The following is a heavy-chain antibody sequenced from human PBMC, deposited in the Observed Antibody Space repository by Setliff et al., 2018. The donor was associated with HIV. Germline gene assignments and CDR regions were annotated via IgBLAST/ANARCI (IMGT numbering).Heavy chain of an antibody. J-gene: IGHJ4*02. V-gene: IGHV1-3*01. CDR1: GYTFTSYA. D-gene: IGHD5-12*01. CDR3: ARAWSTGYSGYVAPAY. CDR2: INAGNGNT. Sequence: ASVKVSCKASGYTFTSYAMHWVRQAPGQRLEWMGWINAGNGNTKYSQKFQGRVTITRDTSASTAYMELSSLRSEDTAVYYCARAWSTGYSGYVAPAYWGEGTLVTVSS.